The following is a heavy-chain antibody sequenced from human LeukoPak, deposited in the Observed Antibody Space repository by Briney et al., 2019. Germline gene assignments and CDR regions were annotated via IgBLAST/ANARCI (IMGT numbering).Heavy chain of an antibody. CDR2: ISGSGGST. CDR1: GFTFSSYA. CDR3: AGHPTGTTLTHEADAFDI. J-gene: IGHJ3*02. V-gene: IGHV3-23*01. D-gene: IGHD2/OR15-2a*01. Sequence: PGGSLRLSCAASGFTFSSYAMSWVRQAPGKGLEWVSAISGSGGSTYYADSVKGRFTISRDNSKNTLYLQMNSLRAEDTAVYYCAGHPTGTTLTHEADAFDIWGQGTMVTVSS.